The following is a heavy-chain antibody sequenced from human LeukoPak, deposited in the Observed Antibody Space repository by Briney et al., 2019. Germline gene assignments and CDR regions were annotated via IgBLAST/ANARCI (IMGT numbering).Heavy chain of an antibody. V-gene: IGHV3-53*01. CDR1: GFTVSSNY. Sequence: GGSLRLSCAASGFTVSSNYMSWVRQAPGKGLEWVSVIYSSGSTYYADSVKGRFTISRDNSKNTLYLQMNSLRAENTAVYYCARREPSGRYYINWGQGTLVTVSS. J-gene: IGHJ4*02. D-gene: IGHD1-26*01. CDR2: IYSSGST. CDR3: ARREPSGRYYIN.